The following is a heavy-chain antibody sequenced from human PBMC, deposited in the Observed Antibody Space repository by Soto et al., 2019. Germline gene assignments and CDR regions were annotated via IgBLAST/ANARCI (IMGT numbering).Heavy chain of an antibody. Sequence: EVQLVESGGGLVQPGGSLRISCAGSGFTFSNYWMHWVRQAPGKGLEWVSRIDHDGTTDYADSVRGRFTISRDNAENTLYLQMNSLRPEDTAVYYCVRDSHGDYWGQGTLVTVS. CDR2: IDHDGTT. CDR1: GFTFSNYW. J-gene: IGHJ4*02. CDR3: VRDSHGDY. V-gene: IGHV3-74*01.